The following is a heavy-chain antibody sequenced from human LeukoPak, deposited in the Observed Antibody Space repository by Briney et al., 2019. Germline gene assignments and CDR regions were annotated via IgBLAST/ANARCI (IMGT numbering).Heavy chain of an antibody. CDR3: AKDPPSSGTTFDY. CDR2: ISGNGGAT. V-gene: IGHV3-23*01. D-gene: IGHD2/OR15-2a*01. CDR1: GLTVSSYS. Sequence: GGSLRLSCVASGLTVSSYSMNWVRQAPGMGLEWVSTISGNGGATYYADSVKGRFTISRDNSKNTLYLQMNSLRAEDTAVYYCAKDPPSSGTTFDYWGQGTLVTVSS. J-gene: IGHJ4*02.